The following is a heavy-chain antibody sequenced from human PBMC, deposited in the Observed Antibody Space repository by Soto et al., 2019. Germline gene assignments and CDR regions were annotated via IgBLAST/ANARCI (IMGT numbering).Heavy chain of an antibody. CDR3: ARDARTYSGRIRHLDY. J-gene: IGHJ4*02. V-gene: IGHV3-7*01. CDR2: IKGDASEK. CDR1: GFNFGIYW. Sequence: GGSLRLSCAASGFNFGIYWMSWVRQAPGKGLEWVATIKGDASEKKYVGSVKGRFTISRDNAKNSLYLQMNSLRAEDTAVYYCARDARTYSGRIRHLDYWGQGTLVTVSS. D-gene: IGHD1-26*01.